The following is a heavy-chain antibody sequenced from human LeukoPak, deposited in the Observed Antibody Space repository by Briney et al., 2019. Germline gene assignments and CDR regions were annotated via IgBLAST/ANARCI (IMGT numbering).Heavy chain of an antibody. Sequence: SETLSLTCAVYGGSFSGYYWSWIRQLPGKGLEWIGEINHSGSTNYNPSLKSRVTISVDTSKNQFSLKLSSVTAADTAVYYCARGPRMVRGVIIIYWGQGTLVTVSS. D-gene: IGHD3-10*01. CDR3: ARGPRMVRGVIIIY. CDR2: INHSGST. J-gene: IGHJ4*02. CDR1: GGSFSGYY. V-gene: IGHV4-34*01.